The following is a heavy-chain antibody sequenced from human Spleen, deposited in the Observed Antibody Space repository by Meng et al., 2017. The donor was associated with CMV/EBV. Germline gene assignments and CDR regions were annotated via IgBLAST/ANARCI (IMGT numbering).Heavy chain of an antibody. D-gene: IGHD1-26*01. J-gene: IGHJ4*02. V-gene: IGHV4-34*01. Sequence: GSLRLSCAVYGGSFSGYYRGWIRQPPGKGLEWIGEVNDSGSTNYNPSLKSRVTISVDTSKNQFSLKVRSVTAADTAVYYCARGHRGLLNVGAWFDYWGQGNLVTVSS. CDR1: GGSFSGYY. CDR3: ARGHRGLLNVGAWFDY. CDR2: VNDSGST.